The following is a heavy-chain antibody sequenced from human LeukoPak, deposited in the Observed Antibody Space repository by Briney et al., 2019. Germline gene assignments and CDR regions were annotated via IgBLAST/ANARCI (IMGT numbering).Heavy chain of an antibody. J-gene: IGHJ5*02. CDR2: IYYSGST. V-gene: IGHV4-30-4*08. CDR1: GGSISSGDYY. Sequence: SETLSLTCTVSGGSISSGDYYWSWIRQPPGKGLEWIGYIYYSGSTCYNPSLKSRVTISVDTSKNQSSPKLSSVTAADTAVYYCARGYDLKRFDPWGQGTLVTVSS. CDR3: ARGYDLKRFDP. D-gene: IGHD1-1*01.